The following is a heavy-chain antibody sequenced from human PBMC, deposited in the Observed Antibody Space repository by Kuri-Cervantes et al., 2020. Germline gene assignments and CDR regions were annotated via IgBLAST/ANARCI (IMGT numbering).Heavy chain of an antibody. D-gene: IGHD3-22*01. Sequence: SETLSLTCTVSGGSISSSSYYWGWIRQPPGKGLEWIGSIYYSGSTYYNPSLKSRVTISVDTSKNQFSLKLSSVTAADTAVYYCARGGWDSSGYLGYWGQGTLVTVSS. V-gene: IGHV4-39*07. CDR3: ARGGWDSSGYLGY. CDR2: IYYSGST. J-gene: IGHJ4*02. CDR1: GGSISSSSYY.